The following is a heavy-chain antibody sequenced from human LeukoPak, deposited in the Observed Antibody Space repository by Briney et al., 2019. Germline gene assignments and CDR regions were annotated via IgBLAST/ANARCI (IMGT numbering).Heavy chain of an antibody. J-gene: IGHJ4*02. CDR3: AKSSGSLGFDY. D-gene: IGHD6-19*01. CDR1: GLTFINYW. CDR2: ISGSGCNT. V-gene: IGHV3-23*01. Sequence: GGSLRLSGAASGLTFINYWMSSVRQPPGNGLEWVSDISGSGCNTYYADSGKGRFTISRDNSNSTLYLQMNSLIAERPAVYYCAKSSGSLGFDYWGQGTVVTVSS.